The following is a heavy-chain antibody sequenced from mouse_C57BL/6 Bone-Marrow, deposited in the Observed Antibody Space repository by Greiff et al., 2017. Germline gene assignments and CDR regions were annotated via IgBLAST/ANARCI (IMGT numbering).Heavy chain of an antibody. Sequence: EVKLMESGGGLVQPGGSLSFSCAASGFTFTDNYMSWVRQPPGKALEWLGFIRNKANGYATGYSASVKGRFTISRATSQRILYLQMNALGAEDSTTYYCARYNVTTLVDPYWSCDVWGTGTTVTVSS. CDR3: ARYNVTTLVDPYWSCDV. V-gene: IGHV7-3*01. CDR1: GFTFTDNY. D-gene: IGHD1-1*01. CDR2: IRNKANGYAT. J-gene: IGHJ1*03.